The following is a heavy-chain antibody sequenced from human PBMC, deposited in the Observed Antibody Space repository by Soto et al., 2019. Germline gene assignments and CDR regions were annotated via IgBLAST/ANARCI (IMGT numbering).Heavy chain of an antibody. CDR2: IYYSGST. J-gene: IGHJ6*02. CDR3: ARDSPRILSYYGMDV. Sequence: PSETLSLTCTVSGGSISSGGYYWSWIRQHPGKGLEWIGYIYYSGSTYYHPSLKSRVTISVDTFKNQFSLKLSSVTAADTAVYYCARDSPRILSYYGMDVWGQGTTVTVSS. V-gene: IGHV4-31*03. D-gene: IGHD3-9*01. CDR1: GGSISSGGYY.